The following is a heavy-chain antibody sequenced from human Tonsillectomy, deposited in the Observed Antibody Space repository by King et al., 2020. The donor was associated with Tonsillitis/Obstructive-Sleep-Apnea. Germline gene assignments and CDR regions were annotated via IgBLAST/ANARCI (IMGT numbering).Heavy chain of an antibody. CDR3: AKDGGAAAGTYYYYMEV. CDR1: GFTFSSYA. Sequence: VQLVESGGGLVQPGGSLRLSCAASGFTFSSYAMSWVRQAPGKGLEWVSAIIGSGGSTYYADSVKGRFTISRDNSKNTLYLQMNSLRAEDTAVYYCAKDGGAAAGTYYYYMEVWGKGTTVTVSS. CDR2: IIGSGGST. V-gene: IGHV3-23*04. J-gene: IGHJ6*03. D-gene: IGHD6-13*01.